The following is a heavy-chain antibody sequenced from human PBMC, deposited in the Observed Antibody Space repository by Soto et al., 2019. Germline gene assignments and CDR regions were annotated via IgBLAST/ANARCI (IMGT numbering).Heavy chain of an antibody. V-gene: IGHV3-66*01. CDR3: AGIRPPFY. CDR1: GFTVSSNY. J-gene: IGHJ4*02. CDR2: INSGGIT. Sequence: EVQLVESGGGLVQPGGSLRLSCAVSGFTVSSNYMSWVRQAPGKGLEWVSVINSGGITFYADAVKGRFTISRDNSKNTLYLQMNSLRAEDTAVYYCAGIRPPFYWGQGTLVTVSS. D-gene: IGHD5-18*01.